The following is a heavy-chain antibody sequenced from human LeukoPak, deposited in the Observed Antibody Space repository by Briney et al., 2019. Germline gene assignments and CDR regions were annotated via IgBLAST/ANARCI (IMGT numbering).Heavy chain of an antibody. V-gene: IGHV1-69*06. J-gene: IGHJ4*02. Sequence: ASVKVSCKASGGTFSSYAISWVRQAPGQGLEWMGGIIPIFGTANYAQKFQGRVTITADKSTSTAYMDLSSLRSEDTAVYYCARDLPPYYFDYGGQGTLVTVSS. CDR3: ARDLPPYYFDY. CDR1: GGTFSSYA. CDR2: IIPIFGTA.